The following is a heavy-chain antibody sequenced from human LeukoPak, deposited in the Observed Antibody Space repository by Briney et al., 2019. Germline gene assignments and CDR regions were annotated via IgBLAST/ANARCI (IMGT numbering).Heavy chain of an antibody. CDR2: IYSGGNT. V-gene: IGHV3-66*01. J-gene: IGHJ4*02. CDR3: ARDVYYYDSSGTDY. D-gene: IGHD3-22*01. Sequence: GGSLRLSCAASGFTVSSNYMSWVRQAPGKGLEWVSVIYSGGNTYYADSVKGRFTISRDNSKNTLYLQMNSLRAEDTAVYYCARDVYYYDSSGTDYWGQGTLVTVSS. CDR1: GFTVSSNY.